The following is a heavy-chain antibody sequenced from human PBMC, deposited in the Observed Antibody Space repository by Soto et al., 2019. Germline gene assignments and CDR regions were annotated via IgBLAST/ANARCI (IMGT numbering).Heavy chain of an antibody. V-gene: IGHV4-31*03. CDR3: ARDVAEGSGSYYNYFDY. CDR2: IYYSGST. J-gene: IGHJ4*02. D-gene: IGHD3-10*01. Sequence: SETLSLTCTVSGGSISSGGYYWSWIRQHPGKGLEWIGYIYYSGSTYYNPSLKSRVTISVDTSKNQFSLKLSSVTAADTAVYYCARDVAEGSGSYYNYFDYWGQGTLVTVSS. CDR1: GGSISSGGYY.